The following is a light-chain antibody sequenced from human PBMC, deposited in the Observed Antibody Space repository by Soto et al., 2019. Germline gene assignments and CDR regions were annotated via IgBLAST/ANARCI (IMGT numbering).Light chain of an antibody. V-gene: IGLV2-23*01. Sequence: QSALTQPASVSGSPGQSITISCTGTSSDVGSYNLVSWYLQHPGKAPKLMIYEGSKRPSGVSNRFSGSKSGNTASLTISGLQAEDEADYYCYSYAGRGVFGTGTKVTVL. CDR3: YSYAGRGV. CDR2: EGS. J-gene: IGLJ1*01. CDR1: SSDVGSYNL.